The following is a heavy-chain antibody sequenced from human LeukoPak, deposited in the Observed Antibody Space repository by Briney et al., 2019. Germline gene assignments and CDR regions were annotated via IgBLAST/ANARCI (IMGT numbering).Heavy chain of an antibody. J-gene: IGHJ4*02. V-gene: IGHV3-30*19. D-gene: IGHD4-11*01. CDR1: GGSFSGYY. CDR2: ISYDGSKK. Sequence: PSETLSLTCAVYGGSFSGYYWTWIRQAPGKGLEWVTLISYDGSKKYYADSVKGRFTISRDNSKDTLFLQMNSLRSEDTAVYYCARDRGMTTNSFDYWGQGTLVTVSS. CDR3: ARDRGMTTNSFDY.